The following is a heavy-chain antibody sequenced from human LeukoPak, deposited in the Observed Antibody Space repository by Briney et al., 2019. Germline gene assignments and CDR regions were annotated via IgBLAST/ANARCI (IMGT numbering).Heavy chain of an antibody. CDR2: ISNTGSA. V-gene: IGHV4-4*07. D-gene: IGHD6-19*01. CDR1: GGSISSYS. CDR3: ARAGYSSGWPVFEL. J-gene: IGHJ3*01. Sequence: PSETLSLTCSVSGGSISSYSWSWIRQTAGKGLEWIGRISNTGSANYNPSLSSRVTISRDTTRNHFSLKLNSVTAADTAVYYCARAGYSSGWPVFELWGQGTMVTVYS.